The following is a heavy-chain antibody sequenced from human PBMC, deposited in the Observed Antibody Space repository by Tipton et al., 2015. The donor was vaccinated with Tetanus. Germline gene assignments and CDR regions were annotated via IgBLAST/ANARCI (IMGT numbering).Heavy chain of an antibody. CDR1: GYTFTTNG. CDR2: ISANSGNT. D-gene: IGHD7-27*01. V-gene: IGHV1-18*01. J-gene: IGHJ4*02. CDR3: ARDRDWGLDY. Sequence: QLVQSGVEVKEPGASVKVSCKASGYTFTTNGISWVRQAPGQGLEWMGGISANSGNTKYAQKFQGRVTMTTETPTSTVYMELRSLRSDDTAVYFCARDRDWGLDYWGQGTLVTVSA.